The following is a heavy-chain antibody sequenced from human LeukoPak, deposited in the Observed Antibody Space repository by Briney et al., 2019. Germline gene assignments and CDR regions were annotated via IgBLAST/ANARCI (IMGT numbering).Heavy chain of an antibody. CDR1: GGSISSYY. D-gene: IGHD6-13*01. CDR3: ARGGIRGALFDY. V-gene: IGHV4-59*08. J-gene: IGHJ4*02. Sequence: PSETLSLTCTVSGGSISSYYWSWIRQPPGKGLEWIGYIYYSGNTNYNPSLKSRVTISVDTSKNQFSLKLSSVTAADTAVYYCARGGIRGALFDYWGQGTLVTVSS. CDR2: IYYSGNT.